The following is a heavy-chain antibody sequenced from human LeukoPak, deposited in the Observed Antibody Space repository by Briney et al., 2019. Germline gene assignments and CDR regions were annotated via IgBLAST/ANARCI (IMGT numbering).Heavy chain of an antibody. J-gene: IGHJ4*02. Sequence: GGSLRLSCAASGFTFISYWMTWVRQAPGKGLEWVATINQDGSQKYYVDSVKGRFTISRDNAKNSLYLEMNSLRAEDTAVYFCARYCGDSGCYYVRFAYWGQGTLVAVSS. CDR1: GFTFISYW. CDR3: ARYCGDSGCYYVRFAY. D-gene: IGHD3-22*01. V-gene: IGHV3-7*01. CDR2: INQDGSQK.